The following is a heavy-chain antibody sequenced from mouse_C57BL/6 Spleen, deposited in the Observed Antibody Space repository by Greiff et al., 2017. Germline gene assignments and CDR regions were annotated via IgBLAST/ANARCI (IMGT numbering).Heavy chain of an antibody. CDR2: IDPANGNT. CDR1: GFNIKNTY. D-gene: IGHD1-1*01. CDR3: AFVYGSSPYYYAMDY. J-gene: IGHJ4*01. V-gene: IGHV14-3*01. Sequence: VQLQQSVAELVRPGASVKLSCTASGFNIKNTYMHWVKQRPEQGLEWIGRIDPANGNTKYDPKFQGKATVTADTSSNTAYLQLSSLTSEDTAIYYCAFVYGSSPYYYAMDYWGQGTSVTVSS.